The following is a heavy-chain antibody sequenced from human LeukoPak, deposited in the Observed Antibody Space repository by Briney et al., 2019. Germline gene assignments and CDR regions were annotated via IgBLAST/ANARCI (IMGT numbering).Heavy chain of an antibody. Sequence: PGGPLRLSCAASGFTFSSYWMNWVRQTPGKGLEWVSAISGSGSDIYYADSVKGRFTISRDNPKRSLYLQMNSLRAEDTAVYYCARRTFPNDAFDVWGQGTVVTVSS. J-gene: IGHJ3*01. CDR3: ARRTFPNDAFDV. D-gene: IGHD1-7*01. V-gene: IGHV3-21*01. CDR1: GFTFSSYW. CDR2: ISGSGSDI.